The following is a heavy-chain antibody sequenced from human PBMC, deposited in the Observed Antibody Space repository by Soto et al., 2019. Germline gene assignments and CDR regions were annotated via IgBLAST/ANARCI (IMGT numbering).Heavy chain of an antibody. Sequence: QVQLQESGPGLVKPSETLSLSCTVSGDSVSSYYWSWIRQLPGRGLEWIGYIYISGNTNYHPSLKSRVTISRDTSKNQFSLNLKSVTAADTAVYYCARGVLRYYYYGMDVWGPGTTVTVSS. CDR3: ARGVLRYYYYGMDV. V-gene: IGHV4-59*02. J-gene: IGHJ6*02. CDR2: IYISGNT. CDR1: GDSVSSYY.